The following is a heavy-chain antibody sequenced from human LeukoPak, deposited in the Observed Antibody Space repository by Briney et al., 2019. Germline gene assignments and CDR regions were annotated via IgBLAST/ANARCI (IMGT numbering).Heavy chain of an antibody. Sequence: GASVKVSCKASGYTFTSYYMHWVRQAPGQGLEWMGIINPSGGSTSYAQKFQGRVTMTRDTSISTAYMELSRLRSDDTAVYYCARETRTEGIVVVPAAMMQDYWGQGTLVTVSS. CDR2: INPSGGST. J-gene: IGHJ4*02. D-gene: IGHD2-2*01. V-gene: IGHV1-46*01. CDR3: ARETRTEGIVVVPAAMMQDY. CDR1: GYTFTSYY.